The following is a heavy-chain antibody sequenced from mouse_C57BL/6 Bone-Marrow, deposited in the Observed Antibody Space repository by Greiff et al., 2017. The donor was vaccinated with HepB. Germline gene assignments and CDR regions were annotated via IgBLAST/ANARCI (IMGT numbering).Heavy chain of an antibody. J-gene: IGHJ3*01. CDR2: IYPRSGNT. CDR1: GYTFTSYG. Sequence: QVQLKQSGAELARPGASVKLSCKASGYTFTSYGISWVKQRTGQGLEWIGEIYPRSGNTYYNEKFKGKATLTADKSSSTAYMELRSLTSEDSAVYFCARGVRRTWFAYWGQGTLVTVSA. V-gene: IGHV1-81*01. CDR3: ARGVRRTWFAY. D-gene: IGHD2-14*01.